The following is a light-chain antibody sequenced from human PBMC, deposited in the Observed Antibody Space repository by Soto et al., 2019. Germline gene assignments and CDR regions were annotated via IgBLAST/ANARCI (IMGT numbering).Light chain of an antibody. Sequence: QPVLTQPPSVSGAPGQRVTISCTGGSSNIGAGYDVHWYQQLPGTAPKLLISGNNNRPSGVPDRFSGSKSGTSASLAINGLQAEDEADYYCQSSDSSLSAVFGTGTKLPS. V-gene: IGLV1-40*01. CDR1: SSNIGAGYD. J-gene: IGLJ1*01. CDR2: GNN. CDR3: QSSDSSLSAV.